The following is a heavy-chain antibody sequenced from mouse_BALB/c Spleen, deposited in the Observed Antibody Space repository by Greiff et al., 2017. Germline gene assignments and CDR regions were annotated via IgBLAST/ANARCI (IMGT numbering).Heavy chain of an antibody. CDR3: ARGSMIRGFDY. D-gene: IGHD2-4*01. Sequence: EVQRVESGGGLVKPGGSLKLSCAASGFTFSSYAMSWVRQTPEKRLEWVASISSGGSTYYPDSVKGRFTISRDNARNILYLQMSSLRSEDTAMYYCARGSMIRGFDYWGQGTTLTVSS. CDR1: GFTFSSYA. CDR2: ISSGGST. V-gene: IGHV5-6-5*01. J-gene: IGHJ2*01.